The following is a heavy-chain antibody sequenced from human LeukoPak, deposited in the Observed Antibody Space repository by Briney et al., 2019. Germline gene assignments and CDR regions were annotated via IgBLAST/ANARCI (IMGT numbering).Heavy chain of an antibody. CDR3: ARGVREGTYEWLWTYYYYYGMDV. D-gene: IGHD3-3*01. CDR2: ISYDGSNK. Sequence: GGSLRLSCAASGFTFSSYWMSWVRQAPGKGLEWVAVISYDGSNKYYADSVKGRFTISRDNSKNTLYLQMNSLRAEDTAVYYCARGVREGTYEWLWTYYYYYGMDVWGQGTTVTVSS. CDR1: GFTFSSYW. J-gene: IGHJ6*02. V-gene: IGHV3-30-3*01.